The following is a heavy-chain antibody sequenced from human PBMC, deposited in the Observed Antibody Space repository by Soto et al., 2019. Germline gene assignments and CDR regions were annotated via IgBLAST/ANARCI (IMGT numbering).Heavy chain of an antibody. CDR1: GDSVSSDITS. J-gene: IGHJ3*01. V-gene: IGHV6-1*01. D-gene: IGHD3-10*01. CDR2: TYYRSNWFH. CDR3: ARGNALDV. Sequence: QGQLQQSGPGLVKPSQTLSLTCAISGDSVSSDITSWNWIRQSPSRGLEWLGRTYYRSNWFHDYAASVKSRITINPDTSKKQFSLELNSMTPEDAAVYYCARGNALDVWGQGTVVTVSS.